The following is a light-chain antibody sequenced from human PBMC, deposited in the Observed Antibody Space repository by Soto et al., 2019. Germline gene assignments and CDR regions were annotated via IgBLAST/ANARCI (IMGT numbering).Light chain of an antibody. V-gene: IGLV2-14*01. CDR1: SSDVGGYNY. Sequence: QSVLTQPASVSGSPGQSITISCTGTSSDVGGYNYVSWYQQHQGKAPKLMIYEVSNRPSGVSNRFSGSKSGNTASLTISGLQAEDEADYYCSSYTSSSTLAFGTGTKVTVL. J-gene: IGLJ1*01. CDR3: SSYTSSSTLA. CDR2: EVS.